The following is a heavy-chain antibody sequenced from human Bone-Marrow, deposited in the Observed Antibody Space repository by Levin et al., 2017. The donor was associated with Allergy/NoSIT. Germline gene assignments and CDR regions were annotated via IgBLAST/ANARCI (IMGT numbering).Heavy chain of an antibody. D-gene: IGHD3-10*02. J-gene: IGHJ4*02. CDR3: AKEGPVSGVLFGDYYPYYFDY. Sequence: GGSLRLSCAASGFTFTSFAMSWVRQAPGRGLEWVSAISGSDDITYSADSVKGRFTISRDTSKNTLYLQMNSLRADDTAVYYCAKEGPVSGVLFGDYYPYYFDYWGQGTLVTVSS. CDR2: ISGSDDIT. V-gene: IGHV3-23*01. CDR1: GFTFTSFA.